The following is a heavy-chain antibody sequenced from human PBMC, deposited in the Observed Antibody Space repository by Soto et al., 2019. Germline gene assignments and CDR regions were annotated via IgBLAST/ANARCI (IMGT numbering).Heavy chain of an antibody. CDR1: GYTFSNYV. CDR2: INAGNGNT. CDR3: TTEDY. J-gene: IGHJ4*02. V-gene: IGHV1-3*05. Sequence: QVQLVQSGAEEKKPGASVKASCKASGYTFSNYVIHWVRQAPGQGLEWLGGINAGNGNTQYSQKFQGRVTITRDTSASTAYMELNSLRSEDTAVYYCTTEDYWGRGTLVTVSS.